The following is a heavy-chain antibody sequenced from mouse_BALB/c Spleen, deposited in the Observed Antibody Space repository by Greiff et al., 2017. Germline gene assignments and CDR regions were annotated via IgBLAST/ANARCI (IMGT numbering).Heavy chain of an antibody. J-gene: IGHJ4*01. V-gene: IGHV1-18*01. CDR2: INPNNGGT. D-gene: IGHD2-2*01. Sequence: VQLQQSGPELVKPGASVKIPCKASGYTFTDYNMDWVKQSHGKSLEWIGDINPNNGGTIYNQKFKGKATLTVDKSSSTAYMELRSLTSEDTAVYYCARLWLAMDYWGQGTSVTVSS. CDR1: GYTFTDYN. CDR3: ARLWLAMDY.